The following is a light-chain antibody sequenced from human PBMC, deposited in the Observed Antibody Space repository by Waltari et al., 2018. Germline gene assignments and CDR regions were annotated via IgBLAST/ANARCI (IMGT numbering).Light chain of an antibody. CDR3: QTWAGDMRV. J-gene: IGLJ3*02. CDR1: SGHTNNG. Sequence: QIVLTQPPSVSAAPGASVKLTCTLTSGHTNNGIAWYHQQPDKGPRFLMSVNGDGSQGKADDIPDRVSGSRSRAEHFLTISSRQSEDEADYYCQTWAGDMRVFGGGTNVTVL. V-gene: IGLV4-69*01. CDR2: VNGDGSQ.